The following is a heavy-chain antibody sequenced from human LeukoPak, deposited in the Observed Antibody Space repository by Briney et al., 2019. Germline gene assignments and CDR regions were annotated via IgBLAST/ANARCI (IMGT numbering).Heavy chain of an antibody. CDR3: ARDLGYSSSWYPGDYYYGMDV. CDR2: ISAYNGNT. Sequence: GASVKVSCKASGYTFTSYGISWVRQAPGQGLEWMGWISAYNGNTNYAQKLQGRVTMTTDTSTSTAYKELRSLRSDDTAVYYCARDLGYSSSWYPGDYYYGMDVWGQGTTVTVSS. V-gene: IGHV1-18*01. CDR1: GYTFTSYG. J-gene: IGHJ6*02. D-gene: IGHD6-13*01.